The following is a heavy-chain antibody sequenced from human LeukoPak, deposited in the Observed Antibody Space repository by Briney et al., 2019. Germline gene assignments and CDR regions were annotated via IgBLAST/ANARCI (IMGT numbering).Heavy chain of an antibody. CDR3: ARENGSYWSSTSCPKPFDY. D-gene: IGHD2-2*01. Sequence: SVKVSCKASGGTFSSYTISWVRQAPGQGLEWMGRIIPILGIANYAQKFQGRVTITADKSTSTAYMELSSLRSEDTAVYYCARENGSYWSSTSCPKPFDYGGQGTLVTVSS. V-gene: IGHV1-69*04. J-gene: IGHJ4*02. CDR2: IIPILGIA. CDR1: GGTFSSYT.